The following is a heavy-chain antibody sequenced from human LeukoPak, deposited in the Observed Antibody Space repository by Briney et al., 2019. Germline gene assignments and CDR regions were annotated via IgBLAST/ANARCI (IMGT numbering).Heavy chain of an antibody. CDR3: ARDIRPQLRFLEWLLRDY. CDR1: GLRFRNYG. J-gene: IGHJ4*02. Sequence: GGSLRLSCVVSGLRFRNYGMHWVRQAPGKGLEWVAVISYDGSNKYYADSVKGRFTISRDNSKNTLYLQTNSLRAEDTAVYYCARDIRPQLRFLEWLLRDYWGQGTLVTVSS. V-gene: IGHV3-30*19. CDR2: ISYDGSNK. D-gene: IGHD3-3*01.